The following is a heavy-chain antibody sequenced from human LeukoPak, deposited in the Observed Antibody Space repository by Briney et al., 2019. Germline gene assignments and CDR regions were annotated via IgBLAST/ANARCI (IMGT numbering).Heavy chain of an antibody. V-gene: IGHV4-34*01. D-gene: IGHD3-3*01. CDR3: ARGDRITIFGVVIIPVFDAFDI. CDR1: GGSFSGYY. Sequence: PSETLPLTCAAYGGSFSGYYWSWIRQPPGKGLEWIGEINHSGSTNYNPSLKSRVTISVDTSKNQFSLKLSSVTAADTAVYYCARGDRITIFGVVIIPVFDAFDIWGQGTMVTVSS. CDR2: INHSGST. J-gene: IGHJ3*02.